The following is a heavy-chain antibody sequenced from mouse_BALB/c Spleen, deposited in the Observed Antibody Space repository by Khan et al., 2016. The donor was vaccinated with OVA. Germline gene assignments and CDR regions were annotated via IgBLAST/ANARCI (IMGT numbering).Heavy chain of an antibody. D-gene: IGHD2-10*01. CDR2: INPSNDYT. J-gene: IGHJ3*01. V-gene: IGHV1-4*01. CDR1: GYTFTSYT. CDR3: IRVGPYYGNYGAWFAY. Sequence: QVQLQQPGAELARPGASVKMSCKASGYTFTSYTMHWVKQRPGQGLEWIGYINPSNDYTNYNQKFKDKATLTADKSSSTAYMQLSSLTSEDSAVYYCIRVGPYYGNYGAWFAYWGQGTLVTVSA.